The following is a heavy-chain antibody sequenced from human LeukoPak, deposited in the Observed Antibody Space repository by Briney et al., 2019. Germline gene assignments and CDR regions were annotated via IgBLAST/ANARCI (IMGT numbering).Heavy chain of an antibody. V-gene: IGHV1-2*02. CDR2: INPNSGGT. CDR3: ARALKRSSGSYGTYYFDY. D-gene: IGHD1-26*01. CDR1: GYTFTGYY. Sequence: RASVKVSCKASGYTFTGYYMHWVRQAPGQGLEWMGWINPNSGGTNYAQKFQGRVTMTRDTSISTAYMELSRLRSDDTAVYYCARALKRSSGSYGTYYFDYWGQGTLVTVSS. J-gene: IGHJ4*02.